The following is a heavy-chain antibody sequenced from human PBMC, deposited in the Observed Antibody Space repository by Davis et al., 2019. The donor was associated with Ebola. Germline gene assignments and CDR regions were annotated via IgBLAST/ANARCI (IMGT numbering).Heavy chain of an antibody. CDR3: ARASDIGVAY. V-gene: IGHV4-30-4*07. CDR1: GGSISSGVYS. Sequence: SETLSLTCAVSGGSISSGVYSRSWIRQPPGKGLVCIGYFFYSGSSYSNPSLQSRVTMSVDTSKNQFSLKVSSVTAADTAVYYCARASDIGVAYWGQGTLVTVSS. J-gene: IGHJ4*02. D-gene: IGHD2-2*01. CDR2: FFYSGSS.